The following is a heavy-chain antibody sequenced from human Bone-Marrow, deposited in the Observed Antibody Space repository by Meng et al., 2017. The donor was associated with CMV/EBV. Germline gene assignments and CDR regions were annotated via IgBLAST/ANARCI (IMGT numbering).Heavy chain of an antibody. V-gene: IGHV4-30-4*08. CDR2: IYYSGST. Sequence: SETLSLTCTVSGGSISSGDYYWSWIRQPPGKGLEWIGYIYYSGSTYYNPSLKSRVTISVDTSKNQFSLKLSSVTAADTAVYYCARLKYCSSTSCYRPKGYYYYYGMDVWGQGATVTVSS. CDR1: GGSISSGDYY. J-gene: IGHJ6*02. D-gene: IGHD2-2*01. CDR3: ARLKYCSSTSCYRPKGYYYYYGMDV.